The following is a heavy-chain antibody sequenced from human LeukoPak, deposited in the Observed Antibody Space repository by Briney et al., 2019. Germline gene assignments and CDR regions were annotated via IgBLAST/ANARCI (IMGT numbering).Heavy chain of an antibody. CDR3: ARDSYDSSGYYEILFDY. Sequence: SETLSLTCAVSGGSISSGSYYWSWIRQPAGKGLEWIVRIYTSGSTNYNPSLKSRVTISVDTSKNQFSLKLSSVTAADTAVYYCARDSYDSSGYYEILFDYWGQGTLVTVSS. D-gene: IGHD3-22*01. CDR1: GGSISSGSYY. V-gene: IGHV4-61*02. J-gene: IGHJ4*02. CDR2: IYTSGST.